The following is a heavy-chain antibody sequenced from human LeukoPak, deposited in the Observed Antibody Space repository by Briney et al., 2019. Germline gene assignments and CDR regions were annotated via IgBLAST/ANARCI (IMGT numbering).Heavy chain of an antibody. CDR1: GFTFSSYA. V-gene: IGHV3-23*01. CDR3: TILNYCYYYMDV. D-gene: IGHD3-9*01. J-gene: IGHJ6*03. CDR2: ISGSGGST. Sequence: GGSLRLSCAASGFTFSSYAMSWVRQAPGKGLEWVSAISGSGGSTYYADSVKGRFTISRDNSKNTLYLQMNSLRAEDTAVYYVTILNYCYYYMDVWGKGTTVTVSS.